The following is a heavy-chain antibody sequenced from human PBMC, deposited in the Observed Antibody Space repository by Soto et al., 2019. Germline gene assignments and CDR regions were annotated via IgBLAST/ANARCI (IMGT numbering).Heavy chain of an antibody. V-gene: IGHV1-18*01. J-gene: IGHJ4*02. CDR2: VSAYNRNT. CDR1: GYTFTNYG. Sequence: QVQLVQSGVEVKKPGASVKVSCRASGYTFTNYGITWLRQAPGQGLEWMGWVSAYNRNTNYAQRFQDRVTMTTDTSTRTAYMELRNLKSDDTAIYFCARERQYEPLLYWGQGTLVTVSS. D-gene: IGHD2-2*01. CDR3: ARERQYEPLLY.